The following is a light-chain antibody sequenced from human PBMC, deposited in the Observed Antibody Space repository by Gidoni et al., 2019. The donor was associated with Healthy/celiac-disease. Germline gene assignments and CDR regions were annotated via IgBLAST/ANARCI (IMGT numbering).Light chain of an antibody. V-gene: IGKV3-11*01. CDR3: QQRSNWPFT. CDR1: QSVSSY. CDR2: DAS. J-gene: IGKJ4*01. Sequence: DIVFTQYPATLSLSPGERATLSCRASQSVSSYLAWYQQKPGQAPRLLIYDASNRATGIPARFSGSGSGTDFTLTISRLEPEDFAVYYCQQRSNWPFTFGGGTKVEIK.